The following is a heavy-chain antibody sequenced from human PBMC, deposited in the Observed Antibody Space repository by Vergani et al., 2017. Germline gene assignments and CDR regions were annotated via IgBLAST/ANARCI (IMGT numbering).Heavy chain of an antibody. J-gene: IGHJ4*02. CDR2: IKSKTDGGTT. D-gene: IGHD6-13*01. CDR3: AKAGSSSWKTLDY. CDR1: GFTFSNAW. V-gene: IGHV3-15*01. Sequence: EVQLVESGGGLVKPGGSLRLSCAASGFTFSNAWMSWVRQAPGKGLEWVGRIKSKTDGGTTDYAAPAKGRFTISRDDSKNTLYLQMNSLRAEDTAVYYCAKAGSSSWKTLDYWGQGTLVTVSS.